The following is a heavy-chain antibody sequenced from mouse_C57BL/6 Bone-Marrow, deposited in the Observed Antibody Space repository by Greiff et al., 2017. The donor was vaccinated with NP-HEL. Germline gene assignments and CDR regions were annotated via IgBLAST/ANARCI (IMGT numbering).Heavy chain of an antibody. D-gene: IGHD1-1*01. Sequence: QVQLKESGAELVKPGASVKLSCKASGYTFTSYWMHWVKQRPGRGLEWIGRIDPNSGGTKYNEKFKSKATLTVDKPSSTAYMQLSSLTSEDSAVYYCARRGLLRFCPYYYAMDYWGQGTSVTVSS. CDR1: GYTFTSYW. CDR2: IDPNSGGT. V-gene: IGHV1-72*01. CDR3: ARRGLLRFCPYYYAMDY. J-gene: IGHJ4*01.